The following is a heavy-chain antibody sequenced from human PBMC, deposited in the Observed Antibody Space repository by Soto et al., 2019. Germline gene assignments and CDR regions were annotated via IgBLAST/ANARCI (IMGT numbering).Heavy chain of an antibody. D-gene: IGHD3-10*01. J-gene: IGHJ4*02. Sequence: SETLSLTCTVSGGSISSYYWSWIRQPPGKGLEWIGYIYYSGSTNYNPSLKSRVTISVDTSKNQFSLKLSSVTAADTAVYYCARTMVRGVITTTHFDYWGQGTLVTVSS. CDR2: IYYSGST. CDR3: ARTMVRGVITTTHFDY. CDR1: GGSISSYY. V-gene: IGHV4-59*08.